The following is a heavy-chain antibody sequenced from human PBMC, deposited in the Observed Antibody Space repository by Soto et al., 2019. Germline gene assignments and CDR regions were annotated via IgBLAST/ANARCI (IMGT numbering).Heavy chain of an antibody. D-gene: IGHD3-16*02. CDR2: ISSSSSYI. CDR3: ARDRPITFGGVIVPFDY. CDR1: GFTFSSYS. Sequence: EVQLVESGGGRVKPGGSLRLSWAASGFTFSSYSMKWVRQAPWKGLEWVSSISSSSSYIYYADSVNGRFTISRDNARKSLYLHISSLSAEVTAVAYCARDRPITFGGVIVPFDYWRQGSLLTFSS. J-gene: IGHJ4*02. V-gene: IGHV3-21*01.